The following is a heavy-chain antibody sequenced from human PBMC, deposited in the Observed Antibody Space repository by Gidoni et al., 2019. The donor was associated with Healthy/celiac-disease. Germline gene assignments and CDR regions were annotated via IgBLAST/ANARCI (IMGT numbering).Heavy chain of an antibody. J-gene: IGHJ6*04. Sequence: QLQLVQSGAEVKKPGFSVKVSCKASGVTFSSYAISWVRQAPGQGLEWMGGIIPILGTANYAQKFQGRVTITADESTSTAYMELSSLRSEDTAVYYCARGLSGNSSSPYCYYYGMDVWGKGTTVTVSS. V-gene: IGHV1-69*01. CDR1: GVTFSSYA. CDR3: ARGLSGNSSSPYCYYYGMDV. CDR2: IIPILGTA. D-gene: IGHD6-6*01.